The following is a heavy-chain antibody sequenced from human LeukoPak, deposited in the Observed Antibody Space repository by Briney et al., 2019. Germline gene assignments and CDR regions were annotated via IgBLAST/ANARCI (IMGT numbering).Heavy chain of an antibody. J-gene: IGHJ5*02. CDR2: IYHSGNT. V-gene: IGHV4-39*07. Sequence: PSETLSLTCTVSGGSISSSSYYWGWIRQPPGKGLEWIGSIYHSGNTYYNPSLKSRVTISVDTSKNQFSLKLSSVTAADTAVYYCASIPWEVRHCSSTSCYSLAPFPWGQGTLVTVSS. CDR3: ASIPWEVRHCSSTSCYSLAPFP. CDR1: GGSISSSSYY. D-gene: IGHD2-2*01.